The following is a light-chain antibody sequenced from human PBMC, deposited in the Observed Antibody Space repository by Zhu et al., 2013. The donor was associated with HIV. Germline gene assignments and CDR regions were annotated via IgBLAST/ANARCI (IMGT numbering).Light chain of an antibody. CDR2: GKN. Sequence: SSELTQDPAVSVALGQTVRITCQGDSLRIYYASWYQQKPGQAPVLVIYGKNXRPSGIPDRFXGSRSGNTASLTITGLRRDGADYYCTSRDSSADPLNVFGTGTRVHRP. CDR3: TSRDSSADPLNV. CDR1: SLRIYY. V-gene: IGLV3-19*01. J-gene: IGLJ1*01.